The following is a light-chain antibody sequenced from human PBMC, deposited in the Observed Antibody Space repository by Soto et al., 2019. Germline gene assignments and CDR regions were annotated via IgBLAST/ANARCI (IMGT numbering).Light chain of an antibody. CDR1: QSISSW. CDR2: DAS. V-gene: IGKV1-5*01. CDR3: QQYDSYAGT. Sequence: DIQMTQSPSILSASVGDRVTITCRASQSISSWLAWYQQKPGKAPKLLIYDASSLESGVPSRFSGIGSGTEFALTITSLQPDDFATYYGQQYDSYAGTGGQGTKVDIK. J-gene: IGKJ1*01.